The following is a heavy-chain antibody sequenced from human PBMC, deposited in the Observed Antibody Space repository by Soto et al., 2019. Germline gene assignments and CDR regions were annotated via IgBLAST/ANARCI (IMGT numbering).Heavy chain of an antibody. CDR1: GDSISTSSLY. J-gene: IGHJ4*02. CDR3: ASYRGALYFDS. V-gene: IGHV4-39*01. Sequence: ASETLSLTCTVTGDSISTSSLYWCWNRHPPGKGLEWIGHIFQTGATYQNPTLKSRLRMSVDTSKRQFSLKLTSVTVADTAVYYCASYRGALYFDSWGQGILVTVSS. CDR2: IFQTGAT. D-gene: IGHD3-16*01.